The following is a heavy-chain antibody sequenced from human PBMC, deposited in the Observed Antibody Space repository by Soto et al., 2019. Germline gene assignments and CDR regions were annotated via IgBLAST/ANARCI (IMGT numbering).Heavy chain of an antibody. CDR3: ARRGKYWQQLAAPFDY. Sequence: QVQLVQSGAEVKKPGASVKVSCKASGYTFTGYYMHWVRQAPGQGLEWMGWINPNSGGTNYAQKFQGRVTMTRDTSISTAYMELSRLRSDDTAVYYCARRGKYWQQLAAPFDYWGQGTLVTVSS. CDR1: GYTFTGYY. CDR2: INPNSGGT. D-gene: IGHD6-13*01. V-gene: IGHV1-2*02. J-gene: IGHJ4*02.